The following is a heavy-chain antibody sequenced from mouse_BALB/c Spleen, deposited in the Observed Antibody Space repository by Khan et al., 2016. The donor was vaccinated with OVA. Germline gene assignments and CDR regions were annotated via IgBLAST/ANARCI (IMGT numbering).Heavy chain of an antibody. CDR3: SSGGYGGLAY. CDR2: IFPGSVST. Sequence: QVQLKQSGGDLMKPGASVKISCKATGYTFSSYWIEWVKQRPGHGLEWIGQIFPGSVSTNYNEKFKGKATFTADTSSNTAYMQLSSLTSEDSAVYDWSSGGYGGLAYWGQGTLVTVSA. CDR1: GYTFSSYW. V-gene: IGHV1-9*01. J-gene: IGHJ3*01. D-gene: IGHD2-2*01.